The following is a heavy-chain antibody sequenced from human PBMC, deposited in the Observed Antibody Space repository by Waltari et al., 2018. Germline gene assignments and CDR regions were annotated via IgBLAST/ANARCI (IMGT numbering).Heavy chain of an antibody. Sequence: QVQLQESGPGLVKPSETLSLTCAVSGYSISSGYYWGWIRQPPGNGLEWIGSIYHSGRTYYIPSLKSRVTISVDTSKNQFSLKLSSVTAADTAVYYCARADSSGYYLGFDYWGQGTLVTVSS. J-gene: IGHJ4*02. CDR1: GYSISSGYY. CDR2: IYHSGRT. CDR3: ARADSSGYYLGFDY. D-gene: IGHD3-22*01. V-gene: IGHV4-38-2*01.